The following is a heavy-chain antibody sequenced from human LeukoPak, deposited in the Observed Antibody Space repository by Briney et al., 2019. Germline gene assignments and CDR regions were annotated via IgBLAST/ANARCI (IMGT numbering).Heavy chain of an antibody. CDR3: ARDYGGKLGY. V-gene: IGHV4-59*01. Sequence: SETLSLTCTVSAGSISPYYWSWIRQPPGKGLEWLGYIYYSGSTDYNPSLMGRLTISVDTSKNQFSLTLTSVTEADTAVYYCARDYGGKLGYWGHGTLVTVSS. J-gene: IGHJ4*01. CDR2: IYYSGST. CDR1: AGSISPYY. D-gene: IGHD4-23*01.